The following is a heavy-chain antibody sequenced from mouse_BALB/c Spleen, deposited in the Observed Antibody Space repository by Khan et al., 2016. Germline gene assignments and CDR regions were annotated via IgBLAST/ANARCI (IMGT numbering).Heavy chain of an antibody. CDR2: ISTGDST. D-gene: IGHD2-1*01. CDR1: GFTFRNYA. V-gene: IGHV5-6-5*01. J-gene: IGHJ2*01. Sequence: EVELVESGGGLVKPGGSLKLSCAASGFTFRNYAMSWVRQTPEKRLEWVASISTGDSTYYGDSEKGRFTISRDSARNIHYLQMSSRRFYDTAMCFCARHSCGNYGDYFDYWGQGNALTVSS. CDR3: ARHSCGNYGDYFDY.